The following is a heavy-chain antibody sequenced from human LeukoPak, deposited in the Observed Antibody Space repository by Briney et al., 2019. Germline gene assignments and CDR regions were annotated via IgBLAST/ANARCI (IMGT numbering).Heavy chain of an antibody. CDR3: ATPPSASITMVRGVIITRYDAFDI. J-gene: IGHJ3*02. CDR2: IIPIFGTA. V-gene: IGHV1-69*01. CDR1: GGTFSSYA. D-gene: IGHD3-10*01. Sequence: SVKVSCKASGGTFSSYAISWVRQAPGQGLEWMGGIIPIFGTANYAQKFQGRVTITADESTSTAYMELSSLRSEDTAVYYCATPPSASITMVRGVIITRYDAFDIWGQGTMVTVSS.